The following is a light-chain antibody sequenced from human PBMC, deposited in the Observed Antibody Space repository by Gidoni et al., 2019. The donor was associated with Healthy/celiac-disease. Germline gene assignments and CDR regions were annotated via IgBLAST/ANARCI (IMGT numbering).Light chain of an antibody. J-gene: IGKJ2*01. CDR3: QQRSNWPYT. V-gene: IGKV3-11*01. CDR2: DAS. Sequence: IVLTQSPATLSLSPGARATLPCTASQSVSSYLAWSQQKPGQAPRLLIYDASNRATGIPARFSGSGSVTDFTLTISSLEPEDFAVYYCQQRSNWPYTFGQGTKLEIK. CDR1: QSVSSY.